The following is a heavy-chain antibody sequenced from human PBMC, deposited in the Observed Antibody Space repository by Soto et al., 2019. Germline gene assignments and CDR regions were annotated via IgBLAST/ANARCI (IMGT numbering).Heavy chain of an antibody. CDR3: AKDLIYGYNSGRPFDS. J-gene: IGHJ4*02. CDR1: GFTFSSFA. V-gene: IGHV3-23*01. D-gene: IGHD6-19*01. Sequence: EVHLLESGGGLVQPGGSLRLSCAASGFTFSSFAMSWVRQAPGKGLEWVSAIGSRGDSTYYADSVKGRFTISRDNSKNTLYLQMNSLRAEDTAVYYCAKDLIYGYNSGRPFDSWGQGTRVTVSS. CDR2: IGSRGDST.